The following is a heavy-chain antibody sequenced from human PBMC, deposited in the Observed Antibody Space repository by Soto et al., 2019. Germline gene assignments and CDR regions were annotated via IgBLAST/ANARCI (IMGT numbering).Heavy chain of an antibody. Sequence: PSGTLSLTCTVSGGSISSGDYYWSWIRQPPGKGLEWIGYIYYSGSTYYNPSLKSRVTISVDTSKNQFSLKLSSVTAADTAVYYCARERTDGSRLDPWGQGTLVTVSS. V-gene: IGHV4-30-4*01. CDR3: ARERTDGSRLDP. CDR2: IYYSGST. D-gene: IGHD6-13*01. J-gene: IGHJ5*02. CDR1: GGSISSGDYY.